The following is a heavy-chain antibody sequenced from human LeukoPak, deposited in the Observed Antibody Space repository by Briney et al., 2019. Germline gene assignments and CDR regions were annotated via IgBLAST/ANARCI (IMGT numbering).Heavy chain of an antibody. Sequence: SETLSLTCAVYGGSFSGYYWSWLRQPPGKGLEWIGEINHSGSTNYNPSLKSRVTISVDTSKNQFSLKLSSVTAADTAVYYCARAYSGSHGSWFDPWGQGTLVTVSS. J-gene: IGHJ5*02. CDR3: ARAYSGSHGSWFDP. CDR2: INHSGST. D-gene: IGHD1-26*01. CDR1: GGSFSGYY. V-gene: IGHV4-34*01.